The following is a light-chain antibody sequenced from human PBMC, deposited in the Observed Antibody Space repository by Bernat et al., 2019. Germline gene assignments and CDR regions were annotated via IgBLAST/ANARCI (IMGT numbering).Light chain of an antibody. CDR2: EVS. V-gene: IGLV2-8*01. CDR1: SSDVGGYNY. CDR3: SSYASSNHKGV. J-gene: IGLJ1*01. Sequence: QSALTQTPSASGSPGQSVTISCTGTSSDVGGYNYVSWYQQHPGKAPKLMIYEVSKRPSGVPDRISGSKSGNTASPTVSGLQAEDEADYYCSSYASSNHKGVLGTGTKVTVL.